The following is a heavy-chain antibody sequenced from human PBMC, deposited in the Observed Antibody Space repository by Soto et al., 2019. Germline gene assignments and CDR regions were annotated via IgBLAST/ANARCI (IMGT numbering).Heavy chain of an antibody. D-gene: IGHD6-19*01. CDR1: GFIFSDYA. Sequence: QVQLVESGGGVVQPGRSLRLSCAASGFIFSDYAMHWVRQAPGKGLEWVAVISYDGSRKHYADSVKGRFTISRDNSGNTLYLQMNSLRGDDTALYYCARGGRFAVAAPFDYWGQGMLVTVSS. J-gene: IGHJ4*02. V-gene: IGHV3-30-3*01. CDR2: ISYDGSRK. CDR3: ARGGRFAVAAPFDY.